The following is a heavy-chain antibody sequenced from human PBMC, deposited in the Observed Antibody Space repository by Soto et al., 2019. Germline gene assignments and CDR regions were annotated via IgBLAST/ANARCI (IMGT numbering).Heavy chain of an antibody. D-gene: IGHD6-13*01. CDR2: MNPNSGNT. J-gene: IGHJ4*02. CDR1: GGTFSSYT. CDR3: ARTRKYSSSREFDY. Sequence: ASVKVSCKASGGTFSSYTISWVRQAPGQGLEWMGWMNPNSGNTGYAQKFQGRVTMTRNTSISTAYMELSSLRSEDTAVYYCARTRKYSSSREFDYWGQGTLVTVSS. V-gene: IGHV1-8*02.